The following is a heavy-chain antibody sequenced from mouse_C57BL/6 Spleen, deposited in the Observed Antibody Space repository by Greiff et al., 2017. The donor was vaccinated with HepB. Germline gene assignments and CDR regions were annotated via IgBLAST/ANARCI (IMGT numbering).Heavy chain of an antibody. V-gene: IGHV1-82*01. CDR2: IYPGDGDT. CDR3: ARWGYGNYGGFFDY. J-gene: IGHJ2*01. D-gene: IGHD2-10*02. CDR1: GYAFSSSW. Sequence: VKLQQSGPELVKPGASVKISCKASGYAFSSSWMNWVKQRPGKGLEWIGRIYPGDGDTNYNGKFKGKATLTADKSSSTAYMQLSSLTSEDSAVYFCARWGYGNYGGFFDYWGQGTTLTVSS.